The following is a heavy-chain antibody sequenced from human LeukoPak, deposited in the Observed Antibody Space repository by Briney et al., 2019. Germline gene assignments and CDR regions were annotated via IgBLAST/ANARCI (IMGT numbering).Heavy chain of an antibody. Sequence: PSETLSLTCAVSGGSISSSNWWSWVRQPPGKGLEWIGEIYHSGSTNYNPSLKSRVTISVDKSKNQFSLKLSSVTAADTAVYYCARDLESSSSLTSYFDYWGQGTLVTVSS. CDR3: ARDLESSSSLTSYFDY. CDR1: GGSISSSNW. J-gene: IGHJ4*02. D-gene: IGHD6-13*01. CDR2: IYHSGST. V-gene: IGHV4-4*02.